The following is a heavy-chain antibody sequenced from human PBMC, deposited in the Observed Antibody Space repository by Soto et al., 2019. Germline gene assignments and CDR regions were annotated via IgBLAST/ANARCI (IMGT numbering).Heavy chain of an antibody. J-gene: IGHJ6*02. CDR2: ISGSGGST. V-gene: IGHV3-23*01. D-gene: IGHD6-13*01. CDR1: VFTFSSYA. CDR3: AKGFGYSSSWPPAYYYYGMDV. Sequence: GGSLRLSCAASVFTFSSYAMSWVRQAPGKGLEWVSAISGSGGSTYYADSVKGRFTISRDNSKNTLYLQMNSLRAEDTAVYYCAKGFGYSSSWPPAYYYYGMDVWGQGTTVTVSS.